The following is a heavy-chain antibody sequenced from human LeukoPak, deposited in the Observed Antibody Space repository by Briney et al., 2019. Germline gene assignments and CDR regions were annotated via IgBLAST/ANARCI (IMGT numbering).Heavy chain of an antibody. CDR3: ARGGYYYDSSGYYHFDY. D-gene: IGHD3-22*01. J-gene: IGHJ4*02. CDR1: GGSISSGGYS. CDR2: IYHSGST. V-gene: IGHV4-30-2*01. Sequence: SQTLSLTCAVSGGSISSGGYSWSWIRQPPGKGLEWIGYIYHSGSTYYNPSLKSRVTISVDRSKNQFSLKLSSETAADTAVYYCARGGYYYDSSGYYHFDYWGQGTLVTVSS.